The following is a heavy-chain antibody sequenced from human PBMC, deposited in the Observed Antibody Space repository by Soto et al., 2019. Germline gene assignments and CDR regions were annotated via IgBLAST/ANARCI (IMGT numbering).Heavy chain of an antibody. D-gene: IGHD5-18*01. V-gene: IGHV1-46*01. CDR1: VYSFTNYS. Sequence: ASVKVSCKASVYSFTNYSMHWVRQVPGQGPEWMGKINPTSGSTSYAQKFKDKVTMTRDMSSNTLYIQLSSLTSEDTAVYYCAKDGIQLWPRYYFDFWGQGTLVTVSS. J-gene: IGHJ4*02. CDR2: INPTSGST. CDR3: AKDGIQLWPRYYFDF.